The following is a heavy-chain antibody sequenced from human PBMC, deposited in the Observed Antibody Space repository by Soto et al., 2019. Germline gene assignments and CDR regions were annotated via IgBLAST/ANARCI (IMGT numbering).Heavy chain of an antibody. CDR3: ARHDPYYDFWSGYYMGIHDY. D-gene: IGHD3-3*01. Sequence: SETLSLTCTVSGGSVSSGSYYWSWIRQPPGKGLEWIGYIYYSGSTNYNPSLKSRVTISVDTSKNQFSLKLSSVTAADTAVYYCARHDPYYDFWSGYYMGIHDYWGQGTLVTLSS. CDR1: GGSVSSGSYY. CDR2: IYYSGST. J-gene: IGHJ4*02. V-gene: IGHV4-61*01.